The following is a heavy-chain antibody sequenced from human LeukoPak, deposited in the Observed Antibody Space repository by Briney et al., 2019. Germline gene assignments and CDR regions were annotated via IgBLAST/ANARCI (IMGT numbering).Heavy chain of an antibody. CDR1: GGTFSSYA. V-gene: IGHV1-69*06. Sequence: SVTVSCKASGGTFSSYAISWVRQAPGQGLEWMGGIIPIFGTANYAQKFQGRVTITADKSTSTAYMELSSLRSEDTAVYYCASNWGGGYCSGGSCHDYFDYWGQGTLVTVSS. CDR2: IIPIFGTA. J-gene: IGHJ4*02. CDR3: ASNWGGGYCSGGSCHDYFDY. D-gene: IGHD2-15*01.